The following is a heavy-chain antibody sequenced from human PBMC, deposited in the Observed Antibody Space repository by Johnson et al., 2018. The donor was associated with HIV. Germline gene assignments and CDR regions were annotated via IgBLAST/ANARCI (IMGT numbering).Heavy chain of an antibody. J-gene: IGHJ3*02. Sequence: EMQLVESGGGLIQPGGSLRLSCAASGFTVSSNYMTWFRQAPGEGLEWVSVIYSGGSTIYYADSVKGRFNISRDNSKNTLYLQMNSRRAEDTAVYHCARDRIVGADYDAFDIWGQGTMVTVSS. D-gene: IGHD1-26*01. CDR3: ARDRIVGADYDAFDI. CDR1: GFTVSSNY. CDR2: IYSGGSTI. V-gene: IGHV3-66*03.